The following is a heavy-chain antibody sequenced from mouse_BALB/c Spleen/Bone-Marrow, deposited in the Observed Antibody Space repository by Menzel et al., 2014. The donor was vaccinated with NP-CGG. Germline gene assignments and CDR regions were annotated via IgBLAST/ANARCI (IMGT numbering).Heavy chain of an antibody. CDR3: TRTYEYFDY. Sequence: QVHVKQSGAELVRPGASVKLSCKTSGYTSASYWLNWGKQRPGQGLEWIGNIYPSDNYTNYNQKFKDKATLTVDISSTTAYMQLSSPTSEDSAVYYCTRTYEYFDYWGQGTTLTVSS. V-gene: IGHV1-69*02. CDR2: IYPSDNYT. D-gene: IGHD2-3*01. CDR1: GYTSASYW. J-gene: IGHJ2*01.